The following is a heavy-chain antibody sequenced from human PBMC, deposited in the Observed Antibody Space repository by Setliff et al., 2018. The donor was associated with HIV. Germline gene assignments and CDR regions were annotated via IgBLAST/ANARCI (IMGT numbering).Heavy chain of an antibody. CDR3: ARCYYMDV. J-gene: IGHJ6*03. CDR1: GGSISSHY. V-gene: IGHV4-4*08. Sequence: SETLSLTCTVSGGSISSHYWSWIRQPPGKGLEWIGHIYTSGSTNYNPSLKSRVTMSVGTSKNQFSLKLSSVTAADTAVYYCARCYYMDVWGKGTTVTVSS. CDR2: IYTSGST.